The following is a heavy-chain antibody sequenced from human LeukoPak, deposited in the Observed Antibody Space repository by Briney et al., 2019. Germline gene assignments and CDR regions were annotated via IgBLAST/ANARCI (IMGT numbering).Heavy chain of an antibody. D-gene: IGHD1-26*01. V-gene: IGHV3-7*01. J-gene: IGHJ4*02. CDR3: ARETRGSYVPGLDS. CDR1: GFSLSNYW. Sequence: GGSLRLSCAASGFSLSNYWISWVRQAPGKGLEWVANIKLDGSEKYYVNSVKGRFTISRDNAKNSLNLQMNSLRAEDAAVYYCARETRGSYVPGLDSWGQGTLVTVSS. CDR2: IKLDGSEK.